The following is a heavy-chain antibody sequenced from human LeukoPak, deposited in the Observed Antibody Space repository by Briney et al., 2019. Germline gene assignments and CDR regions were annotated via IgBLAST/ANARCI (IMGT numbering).Heavy chain of an antibody. J-gene: IGHJ4*02. V-gene: IGHV4-31*03. D-gene: IGHD3-22*01. CDR1: GGSISSGGYS. Sequence: SQTLSLTCTVSGGSISSGGYSWSWIRQHPGKGLEWIGYIYYSGSTYYNPSLKSRVAISVDTSKNQFSLKLSSVTAADTAVYYCARYYDGRALDYWGQGTLVTVSS. CDR2: IYYSGST. CDR3: ARYYDGRALDY.